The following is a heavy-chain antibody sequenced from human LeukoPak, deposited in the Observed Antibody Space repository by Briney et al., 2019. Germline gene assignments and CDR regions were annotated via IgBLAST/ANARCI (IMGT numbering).Heavy chain of an antibody. V-gene: IGHV1-2*02. CDR2: INPNSGGT. CDR1: GYTFTGYY. Sequence: ASVKVSCKASGYTFTGYYMHWVRQAPGHGLEWMGWINPNSGGTNYAQKFQGRVTMTRDTSISTAYMELSRLRSDDTAVYYCAREVGIAVAGTIYFDYWGQGTLVTVSS. J-gene: IGHJ4*02. D-gene: IGHD6-19*01. CDR3: AREVGIAVAGTIYFDY.